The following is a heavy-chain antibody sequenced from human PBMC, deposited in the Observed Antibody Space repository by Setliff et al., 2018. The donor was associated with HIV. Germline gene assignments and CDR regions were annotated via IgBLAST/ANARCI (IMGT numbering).Heavy chain of an antibody. Sequence: ASVKVSCKASGFTFTNSAVQWVRQARGQRLEWMGWMNPNSGNTGYAQKFQGRVIMTRDTSITTAYMELSSLRFEDTAMYYCARLSGDNSGQTYYYYMDVWGKGTTVTVSS. CDR3: ARLSGDNSGQTYYYYMDV. J-gene: IGHJ6*03. D-gene: IGHD3-22*01. CDR2: MNPNSGNT. V-gene: IGHV1-8*02. CDR1: GFTFTNSA.